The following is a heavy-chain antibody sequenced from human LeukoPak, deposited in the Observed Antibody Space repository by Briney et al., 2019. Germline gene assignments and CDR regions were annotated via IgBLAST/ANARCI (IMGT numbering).Heavy chain of an antibody. CDR1: GFTFSNAR. Sequence: GGSLRLSCAASGFTFSNARMNWVRQAPGKGLEWVGFIRSKAYGETADYAASVKGRFTISRDDSKAIAYLQMNSLKTEDTAVYHCTRDRGAYNLYDYWGQGTLVTVSS. J-gene: IGHJ4*02. V-gene: IGHV3-49*04. CDR3: TRDRGAYNLYDY. CDR2: IRSKAYGETA. D-gene: IGHD1-1*01.